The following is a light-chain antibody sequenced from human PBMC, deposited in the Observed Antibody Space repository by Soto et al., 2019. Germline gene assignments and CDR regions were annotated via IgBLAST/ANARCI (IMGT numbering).Light chain of an antibody. CDR3: QQYSNWPYT. CDR2: AAS. CDR1: QGIRND. Sequence: TQSPGTLSLSPGERVTITCRASQGIRNDLGWYQQKPGKAPKRLIYAASSLQSGVPSRFSGSGSGTEFTLTISSLQPEDFAVYYCQQYSNWPYTFGQGTKLEIK. V-gene: IGKV1-17*01. J-gene: IGKJ2*01.